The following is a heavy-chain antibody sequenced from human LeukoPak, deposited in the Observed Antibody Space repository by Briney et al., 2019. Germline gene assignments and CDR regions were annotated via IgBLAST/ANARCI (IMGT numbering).Heavy chain of an antibody. CDR1: GFTFSSYW. CDR2: IKQDGSEK. CDR3: ARVSWTPNSGWYYFDY. D-gene: IGHD6-19*01. J-gene: IGHJ4*02. V-gene: IGHV3-7*01. Sequence: GGSLRLSCAASGFTFSSYWMSWVRQAPGKGLEWVANIKQDGSEKYYVDSVKGRFTISRDNAKNSLYLQTNSLRAEDTAVYYCARVSWTPNSGWYYFDYWGQGTLVTVSS.